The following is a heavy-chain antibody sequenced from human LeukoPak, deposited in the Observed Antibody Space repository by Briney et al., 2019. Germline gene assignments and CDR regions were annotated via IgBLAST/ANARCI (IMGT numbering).Heavy chain of an antibody. V-gene: IGHV3-48*01. CDR1: GISFSSNA. CDR2: ISSSSSTI. CDR3: ARDATSYYYGLGSDYYMDV. Sequence: GGSLRPSCAASGISFSSNAMNWVRQAPGKGLEWVSCISSSSSTIYYADSVKGRFTISRDNAKNSLYLQMNSLRAEDTAVYYCARDATSYYYGLGSDYYMDVWGKGTTVTVSS. J-gene: IGHJ6*03. D-gene: IGHD3-10*01.